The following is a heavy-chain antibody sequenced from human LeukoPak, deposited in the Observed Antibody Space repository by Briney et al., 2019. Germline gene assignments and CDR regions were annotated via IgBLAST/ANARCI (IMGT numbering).Heavy chain of an antibody. CDR2: INPNSGGT. J-gene: IGHJ4*02. D-gene: IGHD1-26*01. Sequence: GASVKVSCKTSGYTFTGHYLHWVRQAPGQGLEWMGWINPNSGGTNYAQKFQGRVTMTRDTSISTVHMDLGRLRSDDSAVYYCARGIVGDPQDYWGQGTLVTVSS. CDR3: ARGIVGDPQDY. CDR1: GYTFTGHY. V-gene: IGHV1-2*02.